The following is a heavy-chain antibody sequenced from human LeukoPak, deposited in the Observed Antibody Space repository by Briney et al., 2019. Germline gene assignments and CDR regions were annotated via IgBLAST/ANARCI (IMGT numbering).Heavy chain of an antibody. V-gene: IGHV1-8*01. Sequence: PRASVKVSCKASGYTFTSYDINWVRQATGQGLEWMGWMNPNSGNTGYAQKFQGRVTMTTDTSTTTAYMELSSLRSDDRAVYYCTRWAVGLFGPAQVYDCWGQGALVTVSS. CDR2: MNPNSGNT. J-gene: IGHJ4*02. D-gene: IGHD3-16*01. CDR1: GYTFTSYD. CDR3: TRWAVGLFGPAQVYDC.